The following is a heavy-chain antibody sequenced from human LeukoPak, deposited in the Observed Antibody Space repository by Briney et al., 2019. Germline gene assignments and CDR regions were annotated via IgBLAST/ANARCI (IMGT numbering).Heavy chain of an antibody. Sequence: SETLSLTCAVSGGSISSSNWWSWVRQPPGKGLEWIGEIYHSGSTNYNPSLKSRVTISVDKSKNQFSLKLSSVTAADTAVYYCARVPARRYYYYMDVWGKGTTVTVSS. J-gene: IGHJ6*03. CDR2: IYHSGST. D-gene: IGHD6-6*01. V-gene: IGHV4-4*02. CDR3: ARVPARRYYYYMDV. CDR1: GGSISSSNW.